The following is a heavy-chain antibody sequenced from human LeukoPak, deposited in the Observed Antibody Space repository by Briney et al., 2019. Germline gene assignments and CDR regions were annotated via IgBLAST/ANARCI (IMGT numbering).Heavy chain of an antibody. Sequence: PGGSLRLSCAASGFTFSSYAMSWVRQAPGKGLEWVSAISGSGGSTYYADSVKGWFTISRDNSKNTLYLQMNSLRAEDTAVYYCAKDLADYYDSSGYYCGFDYWGQGTLVTVSS. D-gene: IGHD3-22*01. CDR3: AKDLADYYDSSGYYCGFDY. CDR2: ISGSGGST. J-gene: IGHJ4*02. CDR1: GFTFSSYA. V-gene: IGHV3-23*01.